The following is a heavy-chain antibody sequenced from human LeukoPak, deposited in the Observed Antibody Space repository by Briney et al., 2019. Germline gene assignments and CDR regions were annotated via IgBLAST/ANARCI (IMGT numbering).Heavy chain of an antibody. D-gene: IGHD2-21*02. CDR2: INPNSGGT. J-gene: IGHJ4*02. V-gene: IGHV1-2*02. CDR3: ARAVEGTTVVVTRPPYFDY. Sequence: ASVKVSCKASGYTFTGYYMHWLRQAPGQGLEWMGWINPNSGGTNYAQKFQGRVTMTRDTSISTAYMELSRLRSDDTAVYYCARAVEGTTVVVTRPPYFDYWGQGTLVTVSS. CDR1: GYTFTGYY.